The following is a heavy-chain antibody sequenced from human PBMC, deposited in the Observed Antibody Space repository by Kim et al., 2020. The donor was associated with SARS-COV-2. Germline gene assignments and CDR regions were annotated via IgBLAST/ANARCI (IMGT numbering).Heavy chain of an antibody. Sequence: ASVKVSCKASGYTFTSNAMNWVRQAPGQGLEWMGWINTNTGNPTYAQGFTGRFVFSSDTSVSTAYLQISSLKAEDTAVYFCARDSSGYFDSWGQGTLVTVSS. CDR1: GYTFTSNA. D-gene: IGHD2-8*02. CDR3: ARDSSGYFDS. V-gene: IGHV7-4-1*02. CDR2: INTNTGNP. J-gene: IGHJ4*02.